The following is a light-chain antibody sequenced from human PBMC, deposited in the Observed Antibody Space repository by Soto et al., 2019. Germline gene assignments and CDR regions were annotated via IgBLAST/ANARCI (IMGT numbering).Light chain of an antibody. J-gene: IGKJ2*01. V-gene: IGKV3-15*01. CDR2: GAS. Sequence: EIVMTQSPATLSVSPGERATLSCRASQSVGSNLAWYQQKPGQAPRLLIYGASTRATGIPARFSGSGSGTEFTLTISSLQSEDFAVYYCQQSNNWPYTFGQGTKLDIK. CDR1: QSVGSN. CDR3: QQSNNWPYT.